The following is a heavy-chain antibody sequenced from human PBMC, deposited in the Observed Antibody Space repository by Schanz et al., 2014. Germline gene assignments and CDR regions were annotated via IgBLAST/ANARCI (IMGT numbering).Heavy chain of an antibody. CDR3: GRAGTGMAGWYFEL. D-gene: IGHD5-18*01. CDR2: ITYNGGTI. J-gene: IGHJ2*01. V-gene: IGHV3-48*01. Sequence: VQLVESGGGLVQPGGSLRLSCAASGITFSSHSFNWVRQAPGKGLEWISYITYNGGTIYYADSVKDRFTISRDNSKNTLFLQMSSLRVDDMAVYYCGRAGTGMAGWYFELWGRGTLVTVSS. CDR1: GITFSSHS.